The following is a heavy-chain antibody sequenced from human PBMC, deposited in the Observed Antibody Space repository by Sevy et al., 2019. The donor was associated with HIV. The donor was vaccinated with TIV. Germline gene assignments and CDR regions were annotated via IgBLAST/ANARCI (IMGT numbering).Heavy chain of an antibody. V-gene: IGHV3-30*14. J-gene: IGHJ6*02. Sequence: GGSLRLSCAASGFIFSSYAMHWVRQAPGKGLEWVAVISYDGSKKYYADSVKGRFTISRENSKNTLYLQMNSLGPEDTAVYFCTRDLVTATSYYYYYGMDVWGQGTTVTVSS. CDR1: GFIFSSYA. D-gene: IGHD2-21*02. CDR2: ISYDGSKK. CDR3: TRDLVTATSYYYYYGMDV.